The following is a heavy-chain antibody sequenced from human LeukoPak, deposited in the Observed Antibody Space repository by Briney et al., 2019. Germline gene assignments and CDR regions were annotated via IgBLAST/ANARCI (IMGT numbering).Heavy chain of an antibody. CDR1: GFTFSNAL. V-gene: IGHV3-64*01. D-gene: IGHD3-10*01. CDR3: ARGSGSGRYYFYY. Sequence: PGGSLRLSCAASGFTFSNALMSWVRQAPGKGLESVSAISSNGGSTYYANSVKGRFTISRDNSKNTLYLQMGSLRAEDMAVYYCARGSGSGRYYFYYWGQGTLVTVSS. J-gene: IGHJ4*02. CDR2: ISSNGGST.